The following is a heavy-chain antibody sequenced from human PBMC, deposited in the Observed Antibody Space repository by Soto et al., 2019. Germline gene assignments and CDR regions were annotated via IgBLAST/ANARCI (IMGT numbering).Heavy chain of an antibody. CDR2: ISGSGGST. CDR1: GFTFSSYA. D-gene: IGHD5-18*01. Sequence: GESLKISCAASGFTFSSYAMSWVRQAPGKGLEWVSAISGSGGSTYYADSVKGRFTISRDNSKNTLYLQMNSLRAEDTAVYYCAKEVVDTAMVTAFDIWGQGTMVTVSS. J-gene: IGHJ3*02. CDR3: AKEVVDTAMVTAFDI. V-gene: IGHV3-23*01.